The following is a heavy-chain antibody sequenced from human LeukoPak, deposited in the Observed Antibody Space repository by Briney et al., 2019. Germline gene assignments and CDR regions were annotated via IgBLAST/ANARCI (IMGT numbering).Heavy chain of an antibody. V-gene: IGHV1-46*01. Sequence: ASVKLSCKASGYTFTSYYMHWVPQAPGQGREWMGILNPSGGSTSYAQKFQGQVTMSRDMSTSTVYMELSSLRSEDTAVYYCATGGYNSGWSDYWGRGTLVTVSS. J-gene: IGHJ4*02. CDR2: LNPSGGST. D-gene: IGHD6-19*01. CDR1: GYTFTSYY. CDR3: ATGGYNSGWSDY.